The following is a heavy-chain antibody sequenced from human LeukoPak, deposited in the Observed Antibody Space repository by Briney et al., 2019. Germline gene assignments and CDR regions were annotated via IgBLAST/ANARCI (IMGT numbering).Heavy chain of an antibody. J-gene: IGHJ5*02. CDR1: GGSISSYY. CDR2: IYTSGST. CDR3: ARDHTGRYYDILTGHNWFDP. Sequence: PSETLSLTCTVSGGSISSYYWSWIRQPAGKGLEWIGRIYTSGSTNYNPSLKSRVTMSVDTSKNQFSLKLSSVTAADTAVYYCARDHTGRYYDILTGHNWFDPWGQGTLVTVSS. D-gene: IGHD3-9*01. V-gene: IGHV4-4*07.